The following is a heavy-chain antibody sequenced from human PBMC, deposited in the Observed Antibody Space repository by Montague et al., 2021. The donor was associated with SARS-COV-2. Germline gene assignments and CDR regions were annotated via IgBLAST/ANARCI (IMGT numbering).Heavy chain of an antibody. J-gene: IGHJ4*02. Sequence: SLRLSCAASGFTFGDYAMHWVRQAPGKGLEWVSGVSWNSGTIGYXXSVKGRFTISRDNAKNSLYLQMNSLRAEDTALYFCAKVAVTKPPYYFDYWGQGTLVTVSS. CDR2: VSWNSGTI. CDR1: GFTFGDYA. D-gene: IGHD6-19*01. V-gene: IGHV3-9*01. CDR3: AKVAVTKPPYYFDY.